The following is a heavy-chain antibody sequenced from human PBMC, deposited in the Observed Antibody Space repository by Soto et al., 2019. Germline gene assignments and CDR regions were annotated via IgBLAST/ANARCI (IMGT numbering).Heavy chain of an antibody. Sequence: QVQLVQSGAEVKKPGASVKVSCKASGYTFTSYGISWVRQAPGQGLEWMGWISAYNGNTNYAQKRHGRVTMTTDTSTSTADMELRSLRSDDTAVYYCARLSGSSVWFYFDYWGQGTLVTVSS. CDR1: GYTFTSYG. CDR3: ARLSGSSVWFYFDY. D-gene: IGHD6-19*01. J-gene: IGHJ4*02. CDR2: ISAYNGNT. V-gene: IGHV1-18*04.